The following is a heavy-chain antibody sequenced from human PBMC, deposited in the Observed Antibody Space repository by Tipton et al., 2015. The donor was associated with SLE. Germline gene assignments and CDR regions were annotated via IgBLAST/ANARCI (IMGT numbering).Heavy chain of an antibody. J-gene: IGHJ4*02. CDR3: ARVLGSGYCLDY. D-gene: IGHD3-22*01. Sequence: SLRLSCAASGFTFSDYYMTWIRQAPGEGLEWVSYISSSGGTINYADSVKGRFTIYRDNAKNSLYQQINNLRAEDTAVYYCARVLGSGYCLDYWGQGALVTVSS. CDR1: GFTFSDYY. CDR2: ISSSGGTI. V-gene: IGHV3-11*01.